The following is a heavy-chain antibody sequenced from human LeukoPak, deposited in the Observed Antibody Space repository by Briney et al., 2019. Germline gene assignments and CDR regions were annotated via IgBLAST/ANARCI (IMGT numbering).Heavy chain of an antibody. Sequence: PGRSLRLSCAASGFTFDDYAMHWVRQAPEKGLEWVSGISWNSGSIGYADSVKGRFTISRDNAKNSLYLQMNSLRAEDTALYYCAKDLYDSSGYYALAFDIWGQGTMVTVSS. CDR3: AKDLYDSSGYYALAFDI. CDR1: GFTFDDYA. V-gene: IGHV3-9*01. J-gene: IGHJ3*02. D-gene: IGHD3-22*01. CDR2: ISWNSGSI.